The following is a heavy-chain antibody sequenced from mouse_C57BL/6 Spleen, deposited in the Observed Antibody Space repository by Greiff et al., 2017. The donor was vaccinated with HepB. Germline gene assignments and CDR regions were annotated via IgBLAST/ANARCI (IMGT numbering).Heavy chain of an antibody. D-gene: IGHD3-3*01. V-gene: IGHV5-4*03. J-gene: IGHJ4*01. CDR1: GFTFSSYA. CDR3: GRRDSPSYAMDY. Sequence: DVMLVESGGGLVKPGGSLKLSCAASGFTFSSYAMSWVRQTPEKRLEWVATISDGGSYTYYPDNVKGRFTISRDNAKNNLYLQMSHLKSEDTAMYYCGRRDSPSYAMDYWGQGTSVTVSS. CDR2: ISDGGSYT.